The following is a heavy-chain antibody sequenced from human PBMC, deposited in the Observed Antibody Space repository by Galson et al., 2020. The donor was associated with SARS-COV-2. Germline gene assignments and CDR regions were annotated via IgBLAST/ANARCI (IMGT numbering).Heavy chain of an antibody. CDR3: ARHYGLISNYYYYYGMDV. V-gene: IGHV3-11*01. CDR1: GFTFSDFY. D-gene: IGHD2-21*01. Sequence: GGSLRLSCAASGFTFSDFYMYWIRQVPGKGLECISYISNTGTTTYYADSAKGRFTISRDNAKNSLYLQMNSLSADDSAIYYCARHYGLISNYYYYYGMDVWGQGTTVTVSS. J-gene: IGHJ6*02. CDR2: ISNTGTTT.